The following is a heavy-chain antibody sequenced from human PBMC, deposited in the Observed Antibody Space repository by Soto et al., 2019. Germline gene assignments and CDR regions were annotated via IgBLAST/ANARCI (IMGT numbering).Heavy chain of an antibody. J-gene: IGHJ6*03. Sequence: SEPLSLTCTVSGGSISSSSYYWGWIRQPPGKGLEWIGSIYYSGRTYYNPPLKSRVTISVETSKNQFSLKLSAVTAADTAVYYCARLDPGSGSYPYYYYYMDVWGKGTTVTVSS. D-gene: IGHD3-10*01. CDR2: IYYSGRT. V-gene: IGHV4-39*01. CDR1: GGSISSSSYY. CDR3: ARLDPGSGSYPYYYYYMDV.